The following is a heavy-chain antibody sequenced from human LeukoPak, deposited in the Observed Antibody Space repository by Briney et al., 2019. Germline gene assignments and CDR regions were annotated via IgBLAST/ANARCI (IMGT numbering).Heavy chain of an antibody. CDR2: INPSSGGT. CDR1: GYTFTGYY. V-gene: IGHV1-2*02. J-gene: IGHJ4*02. Sequence: ASVKDSCKTSGYTFTGYYLHWVRQAPGQGLEWMGWINPSSGGTNYAQRFQGRVTMTRDTAISTAYMELSRLRSDDTAVYYCARKAGDYWGQGTLVTVSS. CDR3: ARKAGDY. D-gene: IGHD6-19*01.